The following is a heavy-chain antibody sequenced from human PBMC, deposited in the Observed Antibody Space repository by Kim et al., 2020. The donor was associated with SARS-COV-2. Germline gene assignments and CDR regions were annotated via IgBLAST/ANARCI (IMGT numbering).Heavy chain of an antibody. V-gene: IGHV4-30-4*01. J-gene: IGHJ6*01. Sequence: SETLSLTCTVSGGSISSGDYYWSWIRQPPGKGLEWIGYIYYSGSTYYNPSLKSRVTISVDTSKNQFSLKLSSVTAADTAVYYCGALSVNTYYYSGMDVWGQGATVAVSS. CDR2: IYYSGST. CDR1: GGSISSGDYY. CDR3: GALSVNTYYYSGMDV. D-gene: IGHD4-17*01.